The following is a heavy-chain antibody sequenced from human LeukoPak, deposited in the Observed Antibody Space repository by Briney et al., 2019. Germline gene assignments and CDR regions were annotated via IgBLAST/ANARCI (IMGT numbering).Heavy chain of an antibody. J-gene: IGHJ3*02. D-gene: IGHD3-22*01. CDR1: GYTFTSYG. Sequence: GASVKVSCKASGYTFTSYGISWVRQAPGQGLEWMGWINPNSGGTNYAQKFQGRVTMTRDTSISTAFMELSRLRSDDTAVYYCARGSPHYYDSIGYYYAFDIWGQGTMVTVSS. V-gene: IGHV1-2*02. CDR3: ARGSPHYYDSIGYYYAFDI. CDR2: INPNSGGT.